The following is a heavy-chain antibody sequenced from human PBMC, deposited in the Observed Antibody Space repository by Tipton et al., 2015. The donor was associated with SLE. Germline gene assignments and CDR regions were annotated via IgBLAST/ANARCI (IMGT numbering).Heavy chain of an antibody. CDR3: ARDRGRTLTVTRDAAWFDP. Sequence: TLSLTCIVSGGSISSSPYYWGWIRQPPGKGLEWIGSIYYTGNTYYSTSLKSRVTISLDTFKNQFSLKLKSVTAADTAVYYCARDRGRTLTVTRDAAWFDPWGQGTQVTVSS. CDR2: IYYTGNT. J-gene: IGHJ5*02. D-gene: IGHD4-17*01. CDR1: GGSISSSPYY. V-gene: IGHV4-39*07.